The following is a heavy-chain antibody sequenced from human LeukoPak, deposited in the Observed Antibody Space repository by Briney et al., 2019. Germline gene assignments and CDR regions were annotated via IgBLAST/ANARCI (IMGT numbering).Heavy chain of an antibody. V-gene: IGHV1-46*01. CDR2: INPRGGST. D-gene: IGHD4-17*01. CDR1: EYTFTGYY. CDR3: AREYGSGGDYYFDY. Sequence: ASVKVSCKASEYTFTGYYMHWVRQAPGQGLEWMGIINPRGGSTSYAQKFQGRVTMTRDTSTSTVYMELSSLRSEDTAVYYCAREYGSGGDYYFDYWGQGTLVTVSS. J-gene: IGHJ4*02.